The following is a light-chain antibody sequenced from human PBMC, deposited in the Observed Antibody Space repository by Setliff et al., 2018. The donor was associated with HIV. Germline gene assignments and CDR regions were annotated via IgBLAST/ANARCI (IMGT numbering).Light chain of an antibody. Sequence: SYELTQPPSVSVAPGKTARITCGGNNIGSKSVHWYQQKPGQAPVLVVYDDNDRPSGIPERFSGSNSGNTATLTISATQAMDEADYYCQAWDSSSAYVFGPGTKVTVL. CDR1: NIGSKS. CDR3: QAWDSSSAYV. J-gene: IGLJ1*01. V-gene: IGLV3-21*01. CDR2: DDN.